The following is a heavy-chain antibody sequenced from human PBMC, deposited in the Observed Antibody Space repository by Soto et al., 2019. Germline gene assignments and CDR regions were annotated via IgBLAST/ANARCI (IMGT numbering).Heavy chain of an antibody. V-gene: IGHV4-39*01. D-gene: IGHD2-21*02. J-gene: IGHJ3*01. CDR2: IYYSGNT. CDR1: GGSITSSDYF. Sequence: QLQLQESGPGLVKPSETLSLTCTVSGGSITSSDYFWAWIRQTPGKGLECIGNIYYSGNTYYNPPLKRRVTISADKSKIHFSLKLTSVTASDTAVYYCARHQNIMVVTAARGFDVWGQGTMVTVSS. CDR3: ARHQNIMVVTAARGFDV.